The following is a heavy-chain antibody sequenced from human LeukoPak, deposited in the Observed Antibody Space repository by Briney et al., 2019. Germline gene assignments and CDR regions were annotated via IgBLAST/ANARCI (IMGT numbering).Heavy chain of an antibody. CDR2: ISSSSSTI. D-gene: IGHD2-2*02. Sequence: PGGSLRLSCAASGFTFSSYSMNWVRQAPGKGLEWVSYISSSSSTIYYADSVKGRFTISRDNAKNSLYLQMNSLRAEDTAVYYCARVGEIVVVPAAILGALDYWGQGTLVTVSS. V-gene: IGHV3-48*01. CDR1: GFTFSSYS. CDR3: ARVGEIVVVPAAILGALDY. J-gene: IGHJ4*02.